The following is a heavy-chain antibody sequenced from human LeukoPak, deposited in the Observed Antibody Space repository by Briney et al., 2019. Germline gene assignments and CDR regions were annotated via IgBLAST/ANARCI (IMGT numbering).Heavy chain of an antibody. Sequence: NPSGTLSLTCAVSGGSISSSNWWSWVRQPPGKGLEWIGEIYHSGSTNYNPSLKSRVTISVDTSKNQFSLKLSSVTAADTAVYYCARPLRGASYDHWGQGTLVTVSS. CDR3: ARPLRGASYDH. J-gene: IGHJ4*02. CDR1: GGSISSSNW. V-gene: IGHV4-4*02. CDR2: IYHSGST.